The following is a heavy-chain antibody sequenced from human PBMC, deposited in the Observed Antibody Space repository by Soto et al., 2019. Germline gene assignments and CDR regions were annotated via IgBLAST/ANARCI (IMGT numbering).Heavy chain of an antibody. V-gene: IGHV3-30-3*01. J-gene: IGHJ6*02. Sequence: QVQLVESGGGVVQPGRSLRLSCAASGFTFSSYAMHWVRQAPGKGLEWVAVISYDGSNKYYADSVKGRFTISRDNSKNTLYLQMNSLRAEDTAVYYCARDNRLGVVVNDYYGMDVWGQGTTVTVSS. CDR2: ISYDGSNK. CDR3: ARDNRLGVVVNDYYGMDV. D-gene: IGHD3-22*01. CDR1: GFTFSSYA.